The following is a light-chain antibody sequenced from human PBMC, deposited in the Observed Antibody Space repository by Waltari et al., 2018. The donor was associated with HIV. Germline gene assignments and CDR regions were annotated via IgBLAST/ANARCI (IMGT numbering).Light chain of an antibody. CDR2: ANY. CDR3: HSYDSSRGGVYV. CDR1: NVGTLYD. J-gene: IGLJ1*01. Sequence: QSVLTQTPSVSGAPGQRVTISCSNVGTLYDVNWYQQLPGAAPKLLIYANYNRPSGVPDRFSGSKSGTSASLAITGLQPEDEADYYCHSYDSSRGGVYVFGTGTKVTVL. V-gene: IGLV1-40*01.